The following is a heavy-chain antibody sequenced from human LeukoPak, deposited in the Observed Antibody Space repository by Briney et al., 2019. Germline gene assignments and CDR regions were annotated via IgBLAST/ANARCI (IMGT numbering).Heavy chain of an antibody. V-gene: IGHV3-7*04. Sequence: GGSPRLSCAASGFTFSSYWMSWVRQAPGKGLEWVANIKQDGSEKYYVDSVKGRFTISRDNAKNSLYLQMNSLRAEDTAVYYCAREDRTGYFDYWGQGTLVTVSS. CDR1: GFTFSSYW. J-gene: IGHJ4*02. CDR3: AREDRTGYFDY. D-gene: IGHD2-15*01. CDR2: IKQDGSEK.